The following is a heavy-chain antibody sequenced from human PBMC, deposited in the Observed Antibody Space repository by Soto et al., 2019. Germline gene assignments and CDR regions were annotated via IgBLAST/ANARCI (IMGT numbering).Heavy chain of an antibody. D-gene: IGHD1-7*01. CDR1: GFTFNSYS. CDR2: ISWNSARI. J-gene: IGHJ6*02. V-gene: IGHV3-9*01. CDR3: AKDIFAGTTPREPIEGLDV. Sequence: GGSLRLSCAASGFTFNSYSMNWVRQAPGKGLEWVSGISWNSARIDYADSVKGRFTISRDNAKNSVYLQMNSLRAEDTALYYCAKDIFAGTTPREPIEGLDVWGQGTTVTVSS.